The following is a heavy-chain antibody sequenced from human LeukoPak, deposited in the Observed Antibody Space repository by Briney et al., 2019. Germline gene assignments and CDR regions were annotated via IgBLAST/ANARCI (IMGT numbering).Heavy chain of an antibody. J-gene: IGHJ6*03. Sequence: ASVKVSRKASGYTFTSYGISWVRQAPGQRLEWMGWISAYNGNTNYAQKLQGRVTMTTDTSTSTACMELRSLRSDDTAVYYCARGQTKIVVGTLYYMDVWGKGTTVTVSS. CDR3: ARGQTKIVVGTLYYMDV. CDR1: GYTFTSYG. D-gene: IGHD2-15*01. CDR2: ISAYNGNT. V-gene: IGHV1-18*01.